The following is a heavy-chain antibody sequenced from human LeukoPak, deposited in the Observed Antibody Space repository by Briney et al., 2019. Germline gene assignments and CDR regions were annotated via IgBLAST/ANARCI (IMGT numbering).Heavy chain of an antibody. CDR1: GGSFSGYY. CDR2: INHSGST. J-gene: IGHJ6*04. D-gene: IGHD6-13*01. Sequence: PSETLSLTCAVYGGSFSGYYWSWIRQPPGKGLEWIGEINHSGSTNYNPSLKSRVTISVDTSKNQFSLKLSSVTAADRAVYYCARYSSSWPYYYYAMDVWGKGTTVTVSS. V-gene: IGHV4-34*01. CDR3: ARYSSSWPYYYYAMDV.